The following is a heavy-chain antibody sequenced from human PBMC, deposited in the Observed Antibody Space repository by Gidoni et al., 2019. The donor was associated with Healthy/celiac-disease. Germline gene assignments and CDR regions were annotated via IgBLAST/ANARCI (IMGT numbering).Heavy chain of an antibody. CDR3: AKLVAWELLSQDYYYGMDV. D-gene: IGHD1-26*01. CDR1: GFTFSSYA. V-gene: IGHV3-30*18. Sequence: QVHLVESGGCGVQPGSSLRLSCAAPGFTFSSYAMHWVRQAPGKGPEWVAVISYDGSNKYYADSVKGRFTISRDNSKNTLYLQMNSLRAEDTAVYYCAKLVAWELLSQDYYYGMDVWGQGTTVTVSS. CDR2: ISYDGSNK. J-gene: IGHJ6*02.